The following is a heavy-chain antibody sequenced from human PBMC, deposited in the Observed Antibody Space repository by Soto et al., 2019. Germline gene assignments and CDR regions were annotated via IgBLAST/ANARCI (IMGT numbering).Heavy chain of an antibody. J-gene: IGHJ5*02. CDR3: TKRGDIVVVVAANNWFDP. CDR2: ISGSGGSI. Sequence: EVQLLESGGGLVHPGGSLRLSCGASGFTFSSYAMSWVRQAPGKGLEGVSAISGSGGSIDYADSVTGRFTISRDNSTNTLYLQMNRLRAENTAVYYCTKRGDIVVVVAANNWFDPWGQGTLVTVSS. CDR1: GFTFSSYA. D-gene: IGHD2-15*01. V-gene: IGHV3-23*01.